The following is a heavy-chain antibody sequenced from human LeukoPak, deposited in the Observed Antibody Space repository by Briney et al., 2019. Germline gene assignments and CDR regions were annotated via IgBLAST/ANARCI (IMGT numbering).Heavy chain of an antibody. V-gene: IGHV3-7*04. D-gene: IGHD3-3*01. J-gene: IGHJ6*02. CDR3: ARGAVDYTPVGRYYYNMDV. Sequence: GGSLRLSCTGSGFTISGFWMSWVRQLPGKGLEWVAYMNQDGSEKTYVDSVKGRFTISRDHAQNSLFLQVNNLTVEDTAVYYSARGAVDYTPVGRYYYNMDVWGQGTTVTVSS. CDR2: MNQDGSEK. CDR1: GFTISGFW.